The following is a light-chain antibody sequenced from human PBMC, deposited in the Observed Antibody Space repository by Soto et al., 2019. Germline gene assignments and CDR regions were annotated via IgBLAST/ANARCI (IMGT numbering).Light chain of an antibody. CDR2: EVN. J-gene: IGLJ1*01. V-gene: IGLV2-8*01. Sequence: QSVLTQRPSASGSPGQSVAISCTGTSSDVGGYNYVSRYQQHPGKAPKLMIYEVNKRPSGVPDRFSGSKSGNTASLTVSGLQAEDEADYYCSSYAGSSNVFGTGTKVTVL. CDR1: SSDVGGYNY. CDR3: SSYAGSSNV.